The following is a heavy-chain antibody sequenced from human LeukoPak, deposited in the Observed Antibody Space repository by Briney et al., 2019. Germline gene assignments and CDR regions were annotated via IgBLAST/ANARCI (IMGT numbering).Heavy chain of an antibody. Sequence: GGSLRLSCAASGFTFSSYEMHWVRQAPGKGLEWVAVISFDGSKKYHADSVMGRFTISRDTSKNTLYLQMNSLRAEDTAVYYCAKEGPGIAVTPTNWFDPWGQGTLVTVSS. D-gene: IGHD6-19*01. CDR1: GFTFSSYE. J-gene: IGHJ5*02. V-gene: IGHV3-30*04. CDR3: AKEGPGIAVTPTNWFDP. CDR2: ISFDGSKK.